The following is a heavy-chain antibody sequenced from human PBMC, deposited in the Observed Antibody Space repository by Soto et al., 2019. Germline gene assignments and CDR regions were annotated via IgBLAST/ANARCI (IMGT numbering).Heavy chain of an antibody. D-gene: IGHD5-12*01. V-gene: IGHV1-69*13. CDR2: IIPIFGTA. CDR3: ASVGRDGYNYGY. J-gene: IGHJ4*02. CDR1: GGTFSMYA. Sequence: SVKVSCKASGGTFSMYAISWVRQAPGQWLEWMGGIIPIFGTANYAQKFQGRVTITADESTSTAYMELSSLRSEDTAVYYCASVGRDGYNYGYWGQGTLVTVSS.